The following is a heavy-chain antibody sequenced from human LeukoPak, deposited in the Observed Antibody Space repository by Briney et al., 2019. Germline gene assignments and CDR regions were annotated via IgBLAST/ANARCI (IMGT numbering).Heavy chain of an antibody. Sequence: GGSLRLSCAASGFTFSTYALSWVRQAPGKGLERVSVISGSGGSIYYADSVKGRSTISRDNSKNTLYLQMNSLRAEDTAVYYCAKDSRGSSAWNHWGQGTLVTVSS. J-gene: IGHJ5*02. CDR3: AKDSRGSSAWNH. CDR1: GFTFSTYA. V-gene: IGHV3-23*01. D-gene: IGHD2-2*01. CDR2: ISGSGGSI.